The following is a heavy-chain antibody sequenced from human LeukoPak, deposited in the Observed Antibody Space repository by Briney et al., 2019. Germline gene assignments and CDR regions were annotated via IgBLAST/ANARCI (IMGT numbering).Heavy chain of an antibody. V-gene: IGHV3-11*01. CDR1: GFTFSDYY. Sequence: GGSLRLSCAASGFTFSDYYMSWIRQAPGKGLEWVSYISSSGSTIYYADSVKGRFTISRDNAKISLYLQMNSLRAEDTALYYCARDIDYGGRSVDFWGQGTLVTVSS. D-gene: IGHD4-23*01. CDR2: ISSSGSTI. J-gene: IGHJ4*02. CDR3: ARDIDYGGRSVDF.